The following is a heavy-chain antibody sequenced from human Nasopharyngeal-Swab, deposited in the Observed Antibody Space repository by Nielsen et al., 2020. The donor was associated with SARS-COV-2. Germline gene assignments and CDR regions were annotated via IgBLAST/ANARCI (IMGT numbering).Heavy chain of an antibody. D-gene: IGHD2/OR15-2a*01. J-gene: IGHJ4*02. Sequence: SGPTLVNPTQTLTLTCTFSGFSLSTRGMCVSWIRQPPGKALEWLARIDWDDDKYYSTSLKTRLTISKDTSKNQVVLTMTNMDPVDTATYYCARTPYSTRGLDFDYWGQGTLVTVSS. CDR3: ARTPYSTRGLDFDY. V-gene: IGHV2-70*11. CDR2: IDWDDDK. CDR1: GFSLSTRGMC.